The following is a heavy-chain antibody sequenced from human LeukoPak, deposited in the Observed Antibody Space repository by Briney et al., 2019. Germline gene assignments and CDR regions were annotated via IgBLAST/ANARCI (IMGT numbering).Heavy chain of an antibody. J-gene: IGHJ4*02. D-gene: IGHD6-13*01. CDR2: ISPGDSGT. CDR1: GYXFTSYW. V-gene: IGHV5-51*01. CDR3: ARRIAAAEMIDY. Sequence: PGESLQISCNGSGYXFTSYWICWVRQMPGKGLEWMGIISPGDSGTRYSPSFQGQVTISADKSISTAYLQWSSLKASDTAMYYCARRIAAAEMIDYWGQGTLVTVSS.